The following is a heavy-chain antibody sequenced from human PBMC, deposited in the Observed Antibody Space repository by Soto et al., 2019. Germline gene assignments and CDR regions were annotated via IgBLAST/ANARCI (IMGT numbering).Heavy chain of an antibody. CDR2: IGTAGDT. J-gene: IGHJ6*02. V-gene: IGHV3-13*01. CDR3: ARSQWPGSLWDGMDV. CDR1: GFTFSSYD. D-gene: IGHD6-19*01. Sequence: VGSLRLSCAASGFTFSSYDMHWVRQATGKGLEWVSAIGTAGDTYYPGSVKGRFTISRENAKNSLYLQMNSLRAGDTAVYYCARSQWPGSLWDGMDVWGQGTTVTVSS.